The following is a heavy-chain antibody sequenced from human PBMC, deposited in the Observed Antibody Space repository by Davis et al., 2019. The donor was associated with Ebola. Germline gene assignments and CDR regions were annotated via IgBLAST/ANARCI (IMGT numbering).Heavy chain of an antibody. Sequence: PGGSLRLSCAASGFTFSSYEMNWVRQAPGKGLEWVSYISSSGSTIYYADSVKGRFTISRDNAKNSLYLQMNSLRAEDTAVYYCARAARLHAWRAFDIWGQGTMVTVS. V-gene: IGHV3-48*03. CDR2: ISSSGSTI. J-gene: IGHJ3*02. D-gene: IGHD4-11*01. CDR1: GFTFSSYE. CDR3: ARAARLHAWRAFDI.